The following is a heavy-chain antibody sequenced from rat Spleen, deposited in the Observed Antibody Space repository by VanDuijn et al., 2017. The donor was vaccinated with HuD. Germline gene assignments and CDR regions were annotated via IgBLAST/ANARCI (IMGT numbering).Heavy chain of an antibody. CDR3: ARHGIYNNYGWFAY. D-gene: IGHD1-10*01. J-gene: IGHJ3*01. CDR1: GFTFSNYD. Sequence: EVQLVESGGGLVQPGRSLKLSCAASGFTFSNYDMAWVRQAPTKGLEWVASISTGGGNTYYRDSVKGRFTISRDNAKSTLDLQMESLRSEDTATYYCARHGIYNNYGWFAYWGQGTLVTVSS. V-gene: IGHV5S23*01. CDR2: ISTGGGNT.